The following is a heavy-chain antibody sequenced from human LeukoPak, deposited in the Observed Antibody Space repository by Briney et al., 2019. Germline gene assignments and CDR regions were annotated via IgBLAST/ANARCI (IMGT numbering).Heavy chain of an antibody. J-gene: IGHJ4*02. CDR1: GFTFSSCA. Sequence: VGSLRLFCAASGFTFSSCAMTWVRQAPGKGLEWVSSISGSGATTYYADSVKGRFTISRDNSNNTVYLQMNSLRAEGTAVDYCAKDQSRVGASDPFDYWGEGMQGGVSS. CDR3: AKDQSRVGASDPFDY. CDR2: ISGSGATT. D-gene: IGHD1-26*01. V-gene: IGHV3-23*01.